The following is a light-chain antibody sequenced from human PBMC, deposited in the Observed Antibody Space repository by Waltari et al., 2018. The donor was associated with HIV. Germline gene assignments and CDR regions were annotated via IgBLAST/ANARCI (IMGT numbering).Light chain of an antibody. Sequence: VLTQPPSVSAAPGQRVTISGTGTIANTGEGYDVHWYQQLPGTAPKLLIYVHTNRPSGVPDRFSGSKSGTSASLAITGLQAEDEADYYCQSYDGSLGGYVFGTGTAVTVL. J-gene: IGLJ1*01. CDR1: IANTGEGYD. CDR3: QSYDGSLGGYV. CDR2: VHT. V-gene: IGLV1-40*01.